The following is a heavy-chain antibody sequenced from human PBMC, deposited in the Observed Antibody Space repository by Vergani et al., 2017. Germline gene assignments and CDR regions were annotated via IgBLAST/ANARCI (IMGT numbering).Heavy chain of an antibody. J-gene: IGHJ4*02. CDR1: GGSISSGGYS. CDR3: ARGILYYDILTGYYN. V-gene: IGHV4-30-2*01. CDR2: IYHSGST. Sequence: QLQLQESGSGLVKPSQTLSLTCAVSGGSISSGGYSWSWIRQPPGKGLEWIGSIYHSGSTYYNPSLKSRVTISVDRSKNQFSLKLSSVTAADTAVYYCARGILYYDILTGYYNWGQGTLVTVSS. D-gene: IGHD3-9*01.